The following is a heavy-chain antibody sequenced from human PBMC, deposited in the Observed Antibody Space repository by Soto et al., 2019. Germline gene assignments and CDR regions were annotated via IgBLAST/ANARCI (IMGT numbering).Heavy chain of an antibody. J-gene: IGHJ4*02. D-gene: IGHD3-3*01. CDR2: MSHDENRK. CDR3: AKDYDFWSASVNPYFDS. Sequence: PGGSLGISCAASGVSFDLSAMHGVRHSPGKGLEWVAFMSHDENRKLYSDSVKGRFTISRDNSKSTLYLQMSRLRAEDTAVYYCAKDYDFWSASVNPYFDSWGLGTLVTVSS. V-gene: IGHV3-30*02. CDR1: GVSFDLSA.